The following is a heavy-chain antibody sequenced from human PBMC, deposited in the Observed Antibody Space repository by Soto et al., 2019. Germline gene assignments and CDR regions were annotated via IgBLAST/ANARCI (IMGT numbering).Heavy chain of an antibody. V-gene: IGHV3-23*01. Sequence: GGSLRLSCAASGFTFSSYAMSWVRQAPGKGLEWVSAISGSGGSTYYADSVKGRFTISRDNSKNTLYLQMNSLRAEDTAVYCCAKAADPQLLLRRRVFHYMDVWGKGTTVTVSS. CDR1: GFTFSSYA. D-gene: IGHD3-10*01. J-gene: IGHJ6*03. CDR3: AKAADPQLLLRRRVFHYMDV. CDR2: ISGSGGST.